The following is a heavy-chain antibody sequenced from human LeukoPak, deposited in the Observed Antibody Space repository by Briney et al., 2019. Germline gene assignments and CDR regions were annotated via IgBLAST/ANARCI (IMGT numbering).Heavy chain of an antibody. D-gene: IGHD1-14*01. V-gene: IGHV4-34*01. CDR1: GGSLSGYY. CDR2: INHSGST. J-gene: IGHJ5*02. CDR3: ARDHPNNWFDP. Sequence: SETLSLTCAVYGGSLSGYYWSWIRQPPGKGLEWIGEINHSGSTNYNPSLKSRVTISVDTSKNQFSLKLSSVTAADTAVYYCARDHPNNWFDPWGQGTLVTVSS.